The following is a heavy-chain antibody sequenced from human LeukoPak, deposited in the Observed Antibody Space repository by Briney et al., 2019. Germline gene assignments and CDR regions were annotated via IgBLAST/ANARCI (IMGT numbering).Heavy chain of an antibody. D-gene: IGHD2-2*01. V-gene: IGHV3-66*01. J-gene: IGHJ4*02. Sequence: GGSLRLSCAASGFTVSSNYMSWVRQAPGKGLEWVSVIYSGGSTYYADSVKGRFTISRDNSKNTLYLQMNSLSAEDTAVYYCAKGRMAPAYASGDYWGQGTLVTVSS. CDR2: IYSGGST. CDR1: GFTVSSNY. CDR3: AKGRMAPAYASGDY.